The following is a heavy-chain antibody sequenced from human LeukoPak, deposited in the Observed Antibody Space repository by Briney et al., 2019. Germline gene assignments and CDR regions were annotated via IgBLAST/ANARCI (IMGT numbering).Heavy chain of an antibody. J-gene: IGHJ4*02. D-gene: IGHD1-7*01. CDR3: TTYITGTTDDY. Sequence: GGSLRLSCAASGFTFSNAWMSWVRQAPGKGLEWVGRIKSKTDGGTTDYAAPVKGRFTISRDDSKNTLYLQTNSLKTEDTAVYYCTTYITGTTDDYWGQGTLVTVSS. V-gene: IGHV3-15*01. CDR1: GFTFSNAW. CDR2: IKSKTDGGTT.